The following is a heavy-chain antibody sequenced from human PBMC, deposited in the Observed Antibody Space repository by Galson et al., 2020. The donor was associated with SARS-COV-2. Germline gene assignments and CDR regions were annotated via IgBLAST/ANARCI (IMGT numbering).Heavy chain of an antibody. V-gene: IGHV3-11*01. Sequence: KIGESLTTPCAASGFTFSDYYMSWIRQAQGKGLEWVSYISSSGSTIYYADSVKGRFTISRDNAKNSLYLQMNSLRAEDTAAYYCARETLRGGFDYWGQGTLVTVSS. CDR3: ARETLRGGFDY. J-gene: IGHJ4*02. CDR1: GFTFSDYY. D-gene: IGHD3-16*01. CDR2: ISSSGSTI.